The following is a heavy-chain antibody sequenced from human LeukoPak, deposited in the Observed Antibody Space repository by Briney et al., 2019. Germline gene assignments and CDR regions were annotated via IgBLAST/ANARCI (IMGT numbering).Heavy chain of an antibody. CDR1: GFTFSSYA. V-gene: IGHV3-23*01. D-gene: IGHD3-22*01. CDR3: AKEEDYYDSSGYYFPSYFDY. CDR2: ISGSGGST. Sequence: GGSLRLSCAASGFTFSSYAVSWVRQAPGKGREWVSAISGSGGSTYYADSVKGRFTISRDNSKNTLYLQMNSLRAEDTAVYYCAKEEDYYDSSGYYFPSYFDYWGQGTLVTVSS. J-gene: IGHJ4*02.